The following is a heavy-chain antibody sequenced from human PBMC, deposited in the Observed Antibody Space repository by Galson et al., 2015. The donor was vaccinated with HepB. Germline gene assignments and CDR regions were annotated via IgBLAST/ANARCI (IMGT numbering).Heavy chain of an antibody. Sequence: SLRLSCAASGFTFKSYAMGWVRQTLGKELEWVSIIRISGGGIDYADSVRGRFTISRDDFKNTLYLQMNNLRAEDTAVYYCVKTAPYGTGWVGALDIWGQGTKVTVFS. CDR2: IRISGGGI. CDR3: VKTAPYGTGWVGALDI. D-gene: IGHD6-25*01. CDR1: GFTFKSYA. J-gene: IGHJ3*02. V-gene: IGHV3-23*01.